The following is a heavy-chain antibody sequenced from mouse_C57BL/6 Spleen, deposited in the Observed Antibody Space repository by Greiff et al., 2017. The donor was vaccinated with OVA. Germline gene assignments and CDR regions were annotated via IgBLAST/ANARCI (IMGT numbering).Heavy chain of an antibody. CDR2: IYPGDGDT. CDR3: ARSSPFALDY. CDR1: GYTFTSYD. Sequence: QVQLQQSGPELVKPGASVKLSCKASGYTFTSYDINWVKQRPGQGLEWIGRIYPGDGDTNYNGKFKGKATLTADKTSSTAYMQLSSLTSDDSAVYFCARSSPFALDYWGKGTSVTVSS. V-gene: IGHV1-82*01. J-gene: IGHJ4*01. D-gene: IGHD6-2*01.